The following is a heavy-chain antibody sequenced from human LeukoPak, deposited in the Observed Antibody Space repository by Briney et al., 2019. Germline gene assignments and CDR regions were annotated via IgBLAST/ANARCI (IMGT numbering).Heavy chain of an antibody. CDR1: GYTFTGYY. CDR3: ASRILRNSGSYDSNAFDI. Sequence: ASVKVSCKASGYTFTGYYMHWVRQAPGQGLERMGWINPNSGGTNYAQKFQGRVTMTRDTSISTAYMELSRLRSDDTAVYYCASRILRNSGSYDSNAFDIWGQGTMVTVSS. D-gene: IGHD1-26*01. J-gene: IGHJ3*02. V-gene: IGHV1-2*02. CDR2: INPNSGGT.